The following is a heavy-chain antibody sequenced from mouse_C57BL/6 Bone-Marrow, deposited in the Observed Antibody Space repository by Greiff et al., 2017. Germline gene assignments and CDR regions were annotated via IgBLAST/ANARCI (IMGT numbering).Heavy chain of an antibody. D-gene: IGHD2-4*01. V-gene: IGHV1-39*01. CDR1: GYSFTDYN. CDR2: ITPNYGTT. Sequence: VQLQQSGPELVKPGASVKISCKASGYSFTDYNMNWVKQSNGKSLEWIGVITPNYGTTSYTQKFKGKATLTVDQSSSTAYRQLNSLTSEDSAVYYCARGYDYDYAMDYWGQGTSVTVSS. CDR3: ARGYDYDYAMDY. J-gene: IGHJ4*01.